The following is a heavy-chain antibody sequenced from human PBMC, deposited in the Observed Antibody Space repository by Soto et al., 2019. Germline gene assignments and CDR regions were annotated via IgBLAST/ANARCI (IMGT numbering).Heavy chain of an antibody. CDR3: ARTPAAMITDRYNWFDS. V-gene: IGHV3-30*01. CDR2: ISYSGDRQ. Sequence: PGGSLRRSWVASGFTFAYYAMHWGRRIPGKGLEWVAVISYSGDRQYYAESVKGRFTISRDNSKKTLYLQMFSLTSEDSAVFYCARTPAAMITDRYNWFDSWGPGTQVTVSS. CDR1: GFTFAYYA. J-gene: IGHJ5*01. D-gene: IGHD3-16*01.